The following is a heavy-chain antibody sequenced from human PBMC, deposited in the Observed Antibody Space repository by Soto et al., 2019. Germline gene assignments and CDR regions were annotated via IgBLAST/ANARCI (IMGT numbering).Heavy chain of an antibody. Sequence: SETLSLTCTVSGGSISSGGYYWSWIRQHPGKGLEWIGYIYYSGSTYYNPSLKSRVTISVDTSKNQFSLKLSSVTAADTAVYYCARVRHNDILTGYDTYYYYYYMDVWGKGTTVTVSS. J-gene: IGHJ6*03. CDR3: ARVRHNDILTGYDTYYYYYYMDV. V-gene: IGHV4-31*03. CDR2: IYYSGST. D-gene: IGHD3-9*01. CDR1: GGSISSGGYY.